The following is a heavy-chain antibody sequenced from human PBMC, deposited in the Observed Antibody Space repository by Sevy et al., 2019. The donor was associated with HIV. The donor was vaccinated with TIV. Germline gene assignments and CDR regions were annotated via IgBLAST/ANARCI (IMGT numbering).Heavy chain of an antibody. D-gene: IGHD3-10*01. V-gene: IGHV3-23*01. J-gene: IGHJ4*02. CDR1: GFTFSSYA. CDR2: ISGSGGST. CDR3: AKYYGSGSYYKTPFDY. Sequence: GGSLRLSCAASGFTFSSYAMIWVRQAPGKGLEWVSAISGSGGSTYYADSVKGRFTISRDNSKNTLYLQMNSLRAEDTAVYYCAKYYGSGSYYKTPFDYWGQGTLVTVSS.